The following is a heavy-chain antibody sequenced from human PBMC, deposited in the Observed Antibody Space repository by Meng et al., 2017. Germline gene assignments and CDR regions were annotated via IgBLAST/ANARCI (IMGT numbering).Heavy chain of an antibody. V-gene: IGHV4-34*01. CDR1: GGSISGDN. CDR3: AAGYPYARGCEFDY. CDR2: NNHSGST. Sequence: QVQVQHGGAGLVKPSETLSLTCAVYGGSISGDNWSYMLQHTGKRREWIGENNHSGSTNYNTSLKSRVTTLVDKYKNKLSLLLRSVAAADKAVYYCAAGYPYARGCEFDYWGQGTLVTVSS. J-gene: IGHJ4*02. D-gene: IGHD2-8*01.